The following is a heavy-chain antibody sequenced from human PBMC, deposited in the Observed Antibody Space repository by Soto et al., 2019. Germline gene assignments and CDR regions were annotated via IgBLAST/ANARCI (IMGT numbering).Heavy chain of an antibody. CDR2: ISSSSSYI. Sequence: EVQLVESGGGLVKPGGSLRLSCAASGFTFSSYSMNWVRQAPGKGLEWVSSISSSSSYIYYSDSVKGRFTISRDNAKNSLSRQMNRLRTEDTVVYYCARARDYDFVTGYYPIGYWCQGTLVTVSA. CDR3: ARARDYDFVTGYYPIGY. V-gene: IGHV3-21*01. J-gene: IGHJ4*02. CDR1: GFTFSSYS. D-gene: IGHD3-9*01.